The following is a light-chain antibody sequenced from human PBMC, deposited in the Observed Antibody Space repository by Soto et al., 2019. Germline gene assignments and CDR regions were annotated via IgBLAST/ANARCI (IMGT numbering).Light chain of an antibody. J-gene: IGLJ1*01. CDR2: EVS. Sequence: QSVLTQPPSVSGSPGQSVTISCTGTSSDVGYYNSVSWYQQPPGTVPKLMIFEVSNRPSGVPDRFSGSKSGNTASLTISGLQAEDEADYYCSSYTTSNTYVFGTGIKLTVL. V-gene: IGLV2-18*02. CDR1: SSDVGYYNS. CDR3: SSYTTSNTYV.